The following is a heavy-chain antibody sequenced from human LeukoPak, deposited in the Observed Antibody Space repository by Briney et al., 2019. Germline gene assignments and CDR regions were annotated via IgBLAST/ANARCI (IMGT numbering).Heavy chain of an antibody. J-gene: IGHJ4*02. D-gene: IGHD1-26*01. CDR2: ISSSSSYI. V-gene: IGHV3-21*01. CDR1: GFTFSSYS. Sequence: GGSLRLSCAASGFTFSSYSMNWVRQAPGKGLGWVSSISSSSSYIYYADSVKGRFIISRDNAKNSLYLQMNSLRAEDTAVYYCARGRSPHTGYDYWGQGTLVTVSS. CDR3: ARGRSPHTGYDY.